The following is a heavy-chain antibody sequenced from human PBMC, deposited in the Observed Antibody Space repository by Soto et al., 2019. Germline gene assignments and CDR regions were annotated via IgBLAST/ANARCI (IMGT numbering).Heavy chain of an antibody. J-gene: IGHJ3*02. CDR1: GFTFSSYA. Sequence: GGSLRLSCAASGFTFSSYAMSWVRQAPGKGLEWVSAISGSGGSTYYADSVKGRFTISRDNSKNTLYLQMNSLRAEDTAVYYCAKEGFHSSSWYLSQDIDAFDIWGQGTMVTVSS. CDR3: AKEGFHSSSWYLSQDIDAFDI. D-gene: IGHD6-13*01. V-gene: IGHV3-23*01. CDR2: ISGSGGST.